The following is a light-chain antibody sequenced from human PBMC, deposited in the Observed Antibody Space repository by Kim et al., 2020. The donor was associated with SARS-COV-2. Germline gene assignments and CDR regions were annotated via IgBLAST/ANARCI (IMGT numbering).Light chain of an antibody. V-gene: IGLV3-19*01. CDR3: NSRGSNDNVL. J-gene: IGLJ2*01. Sequence: SSELTQDPAVSVALGQTVRITCQGDSLRSFYATWYQQKPGQAPIVVIYGKNNRPSGIPDRFSGSSSGDTASLTITGTQAGDEADYYCNSRGSNDNVLFGVGTQVTVL. CDR2: GKN. CDR1: SLRSFY.